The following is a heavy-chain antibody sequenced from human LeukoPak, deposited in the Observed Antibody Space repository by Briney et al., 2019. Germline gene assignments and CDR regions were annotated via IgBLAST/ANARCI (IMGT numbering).Heavy chain of an antibody. V-gene: IGHV4-59*08. D-gene: IGHD3-22*01. CDR2: IYYSGST. CDR3: ARHGGPDYYDSSGYFDY. J-gene: IGHJ4*02. Sequence: SETLSLTCTVSGGSISIYYWSWIRQPPGKGLEWIGYIYYSGSTNYNPSLKSRVTISVDTSKNQFSLKLSSVTAADTAVYYCARHGGPDYYDSSGYFDYWGQGTLVTVSS. CDR1: GGSISIYY.